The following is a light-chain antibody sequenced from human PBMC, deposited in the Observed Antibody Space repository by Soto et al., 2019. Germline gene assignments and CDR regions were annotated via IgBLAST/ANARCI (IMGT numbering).Light chain of an antibody. CDR3: QSYDSNLSGSL. J-gene: IGLJ7*01. Sequence: QSVLTQPPSVSGAPGQRVTISCAGTSSNIGADYGVHWYQQLPGRAPKLLIHNYVNRPSGVPDRFSGSKSGTSASLAITGLQGEDEGDYYCQSYDSNLSGSLFGGGTQLTVL. CDR2: NYV. V-gene: IGLV1-40*01. CDR1: SSNIGADYG.